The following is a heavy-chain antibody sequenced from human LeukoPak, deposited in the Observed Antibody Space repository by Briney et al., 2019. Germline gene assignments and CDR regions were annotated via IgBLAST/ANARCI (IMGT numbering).Heavy chain of an antibody. CDR1: GFTVSSNY. J-gene: IGHJ4*02. CDR2: IYSGGST. D-gene: IGHD6-19*01. Sequence: GGSLRLSCAASGFTVSSNYMSSVRQAPGKGLEWVSVIYSGGSTYYADSVKGRFTISRDNSKNTLYLQMNSLRAEDTAVYYCARYSSGWYYFDYWGQGTLVTVSS. CDR3: ARYSSGWYYFDY. V-gene: IGHV3-66*01.